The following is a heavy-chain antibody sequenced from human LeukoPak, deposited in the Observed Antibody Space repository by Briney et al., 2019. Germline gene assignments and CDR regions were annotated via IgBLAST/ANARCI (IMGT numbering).Heavy chain of an antibody. CDR2: INTSGST. CDR1: GGSISSYY. Sequence: SETLSLTCTVSGGSISSYYWTWIRQSAGKGLEWIGRINTSGSTNYNPSLRSRVTMSVNTSKNQFSLNLTSEAAADTAVYSCAREGGDPRWLDPWGQGTLVTVSA. D-gene: IGHD6-25*01. J-gene: IGHJ5*02. V-gene: IGHV4-4*07. CDR3: AREGGDPRWLDP.